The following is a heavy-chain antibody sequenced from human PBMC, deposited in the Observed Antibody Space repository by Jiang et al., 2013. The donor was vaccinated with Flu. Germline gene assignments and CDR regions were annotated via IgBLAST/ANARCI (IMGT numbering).Heavy chain of an antibody. CDR1: GFTVSSSY. CDR2: IYSGGST. D-gene: IGHD6-19*01. CDR3: ARGDNSGPRDDYYGLDV. Sequence: PGGSLRLSCAASGFTVSSSYMSWVRQAPGRGLDWVSVIYSGGSTYYGDSVEGRFTISRDNSKNTVYLEMHSLRADDTAVYYCARGDNSGPRDDYYGLDVWGQGSTVTVSS. J-gene: IGHJ6*02. V-gene: IGHV3-53*03.